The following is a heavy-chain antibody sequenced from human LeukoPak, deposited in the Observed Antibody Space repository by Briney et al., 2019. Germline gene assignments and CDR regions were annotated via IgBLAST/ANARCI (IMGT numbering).Heavy chain of an antibody. CDR3: AKDWELGQRRIVVVVAAPTLFDY. V-gene: IGHV3-30*02. Sequence: GGSLRLSCAASGFTFSSYGMHWVRQAPGKGLEWVAFIRYDGSNKYYADSVNGRFTISRDNSKNTLYLQMNSLRAEDTAVYYCAKDWELGQRRIVVVVAAPTLFDYWGQGTLVTVSS. CDR1: GFTFSSYG. J-gene: IGHJ4*02. CDR2: IRYDGSNK. D-gene: IGHD2-15*01.